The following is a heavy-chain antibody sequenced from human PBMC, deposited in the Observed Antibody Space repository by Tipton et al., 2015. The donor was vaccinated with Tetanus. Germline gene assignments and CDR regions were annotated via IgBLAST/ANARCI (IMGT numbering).Heavy chain of an antibody. D-gene: IGHD1-26*01. CDR2: IKNKADGGTT. CDR3: TTAGIVGSGYRVHS. V-gene: IGHV3-15*07. Sequence: SLRLSCATSGLFFKNAWMNWVRQAPGKGLEWVGRIKNKADGGTTDYSARVTDRFSISRDDSKDTLFLQMNSLKTEDPAVYYCTTAGIVGSGYRVHSWGRGTLVVVSS. J-gene: IGHJ4*02. CDR1: GLFFKNAW.